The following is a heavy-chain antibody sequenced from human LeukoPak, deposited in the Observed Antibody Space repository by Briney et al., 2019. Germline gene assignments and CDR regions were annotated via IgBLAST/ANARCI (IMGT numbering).Heavy chain of an antibody. CDR3: ARQIASAGTAGFDF. CDR2: IYSTGST. J-gene: IGHJ4*02. V-gene: IGHV4-4*07. CDR1: GGSISSYY. Sequence: SETLSLTCTVSGGSISSYYWSWIRQPAGKGLEWIGRIYSTGSTNYNPSLKSRVTMSVDTSKNQFSQRLRSVTAADTAVYYCARQIASAGTAGFDFWGQGALVTVSS. D-gene: IGHD6-13*01.